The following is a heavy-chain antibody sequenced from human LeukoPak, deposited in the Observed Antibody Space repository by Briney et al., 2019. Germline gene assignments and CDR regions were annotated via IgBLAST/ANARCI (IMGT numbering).Heavy chain of an antibody. J-gene: IGHJ4*02. D-gene: IGHD6-13*01. Sequence: PGGSLRLSCAASGFTFSNYGMHWVRPAPPKGLEWVAVISYDGSNNYYADSVKGRFPIPRNNSKNTLYLQMNSLRADDTAVYYYSKDYRGGIAIAFDYWGQGTLVTVSS. CDR3: SKDYRGGIAIAFDY. V-gene: IGHV3-30*18. CDR1: GFTFSNYG. CDR2: ISYDGSNN.